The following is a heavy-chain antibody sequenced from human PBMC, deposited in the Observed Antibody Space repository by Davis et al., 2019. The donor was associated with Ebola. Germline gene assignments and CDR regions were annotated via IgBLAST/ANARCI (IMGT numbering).Heavy chain of an antibody. V-gene: IGHV3-23*01. J-gene: IGHJ4*02. CDR2: ISGSGGST. CDR3: ARIRSFDY. CDR1: GFTFSNAW. Sequence: GESLKISCAASGFTFSNAWMNWVRQAPGKGLEWVSAISGSGGSTYYADSVKGRFTISRDNSKNTLYLQMNSLRAEDTAVYYCARIRSFDYWGQGTLVTVSS.